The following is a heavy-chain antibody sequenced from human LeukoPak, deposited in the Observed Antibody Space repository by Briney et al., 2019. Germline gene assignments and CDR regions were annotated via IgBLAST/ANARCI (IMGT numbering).Heavy chain of an antibody. V-gene: IGHV3-48*01. J-gene: IGHJ3*02. Sequence: PGGSLRLSCAASGFTFSSYSMNWVRQAPGKGLEWVSYISSSSSTIYYADSVKGRFTISRDNAKNSLYLQMNSLRAEDTAVYYCARDFTGDLDAFDIWGQGTMVTVSS. D-gene: IGHD7-27*01. CDR3: ARDFTGDLDAFDI. CDR1: GFTFSSYS. CDR2: ISSSSSTI.